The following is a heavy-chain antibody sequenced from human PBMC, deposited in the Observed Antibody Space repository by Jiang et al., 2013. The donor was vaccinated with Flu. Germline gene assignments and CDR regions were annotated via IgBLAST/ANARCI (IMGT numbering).Heavy chain of an antibody. V-gene: IGHV4-39*01. CDR1: GGSMSSSSYY. CDR2: IYYTGST. Sequence: PGLVKPSETLSLTCIVSGGSMSSSSYYWGWIRQPPGKGLEWIGSIYYTGSTSYNPSLKSRVTISVDSSKNQFSLKLNSVTAADTAVYYCTRRGTVINPGNWFDPWGQGTLVTVSS. CDR3: TRRGTVINPGNWFDP. J-gene: IGHJ5*02. D-gene: IGHD4-17*01.